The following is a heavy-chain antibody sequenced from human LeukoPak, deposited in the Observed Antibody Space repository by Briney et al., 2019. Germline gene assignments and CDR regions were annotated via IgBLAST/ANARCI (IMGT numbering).Heavy chain of an antibody. CDR3: AREAGYFDY. V-gene: IGHV4-39*07. CDR2: INHSGST. Sequence: PSETLSLTCSVSGGSISSSTYYWGWIRQPPGKGLEWIGEINHSGSTNYNPSLKSRVTISVDTSKNQFSLKLSSVTAADTAVYYCAREAGYFDYWGQGTLVTVSS. CDR1: GGSISSSTYY. D-gene: IGHD6-19*01. J-gene: IGHJ4*02.